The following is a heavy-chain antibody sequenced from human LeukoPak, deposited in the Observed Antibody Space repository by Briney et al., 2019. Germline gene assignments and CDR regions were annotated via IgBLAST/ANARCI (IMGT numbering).Heavy chain of an antibody. CDR2: IYHSGST. D-gene: IGHD5-12*01. CDR3: ARDRGMATAAFDI. V-gene: IGHV4-30-2*01. CDR1: GGSISSGGYS. Sequence: SQTLSLTCAVSGGSISSGGYSWSWIRQPPGKGLEWIGYIYHSGSTYYNLSLKSRVTISVDRSKNQFSLKLSSVTAADTAVYYCARDRGMATAAFDIWGQGTMVTVSS. J-gene: IGHJ3*02.